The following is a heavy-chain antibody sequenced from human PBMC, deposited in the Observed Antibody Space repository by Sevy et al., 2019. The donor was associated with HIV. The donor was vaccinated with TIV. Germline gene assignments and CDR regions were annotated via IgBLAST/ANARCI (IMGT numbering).Heavy chain of an antibody. CDR2: IYHSGYS. D-gene: IGHD6-19*01. J-gene: IGHJ4*02. V-gene: IGHV4-38-2*01. CDR1: GYSISSDYY. CDR3: ARAIGTQVAGLYYFDY. Sequence: SETLSLTCAVSGYSISSDYYWGWIRQPPGKGLEWIGSIYHSGYSYYNPSLKSRVTISVDKSKNQFSLKLSSVIAADTAVFYCARAIGTQVAGLYYFDYWGQGTLVTVSS.